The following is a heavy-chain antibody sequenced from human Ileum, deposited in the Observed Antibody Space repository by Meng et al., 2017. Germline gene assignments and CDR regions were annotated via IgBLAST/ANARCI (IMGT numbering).Heavy chain of an antibody. CDR1: GYTFTDYF. Sequence: QGQLVQSGAEAKKPGASLKGSCKASGYTFTDYFVHWVRQAPGQGLEWMGRINPKSGATAYAQKFQGRVTVTSDTSISTAYLDLISLTSDDTALYYCVRSNIFGWNPRDHWGQGTLVTVSS. CDR3: VRSNIFGWNPRDH. D-gene: IGHD3-3*02. V-gene: IGHV1-2*06. CDR2: INPKSGAT. J-gene: IGHJ4*02.